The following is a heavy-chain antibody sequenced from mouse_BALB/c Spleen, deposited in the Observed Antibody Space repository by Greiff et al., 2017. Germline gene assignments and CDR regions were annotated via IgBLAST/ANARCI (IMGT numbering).Heavy chain of an antibody. Sequence: EVQLQQSGPELVKPGASVKIPCKASGYTFTDYNMDWVKQSHGKSLEWIGDINPNNGGTIYNQKFKGKATLTVDKSSSTAYMELRSLTSEDTAVYYCARKEKTARALAWFAYWGQGTLVTVSA. J-gene: IGHJ3*01. CDR1: GYTFTDYN. V-gene: IGHV1-18*01. CDR2: INPNNGGT. CDR3: ARKEKTARALAWFAY. D-gene: IGHD3-2*01.